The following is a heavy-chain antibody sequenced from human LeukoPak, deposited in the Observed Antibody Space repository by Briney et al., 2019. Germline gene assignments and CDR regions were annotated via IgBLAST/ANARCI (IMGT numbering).Heavy chain of an antibody. J-gene: IGHJ6*02. D-gene: IGHD3-10*01. CDR3: AKNYESGRGVPHGMDV. Sequence: GASLRLSCAASGFTFSSYAMRWVRQAPGKGLEWVSAIGSGSGGTTIYADSVKGRFTISRENSKNTLYLQMSSLRDEDTAVYYCAKNYESGRGVPHGMDVWGQGTTVTVSS. CDR2: IGSGSGGTT. CDR1: GFTFSSYA. V-gene: IGHV3-23*01.